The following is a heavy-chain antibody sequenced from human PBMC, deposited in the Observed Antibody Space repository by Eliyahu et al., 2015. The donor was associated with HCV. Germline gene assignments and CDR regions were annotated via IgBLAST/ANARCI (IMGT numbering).Heavy chain of an antibody. D-gene: IGHD6-13*01. CDR3: VKDEGYSSRIFQH. CDR2: ISWNSGSI. CDR1: GFIFDDYA. Sequence: EVLLVESGGGLVQPGRSLRLSCAASGFIFDDYAMHWVRQPPGEGLEWVSSISWNSGSIGYADSVKGRFTVSRDNAKNSLYVEMNSLRPEDTALYYCVKDEGYSSRIFQHWGQGTLVTVSS. V-gene: IGHV3-9*01. J-gene: IGHJ1*01.